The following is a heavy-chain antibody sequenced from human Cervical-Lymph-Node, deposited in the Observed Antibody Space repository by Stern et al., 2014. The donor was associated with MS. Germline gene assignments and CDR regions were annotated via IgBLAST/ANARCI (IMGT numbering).Heavy chain of an antibody. V-gene: IGHV3-23*04. D-gene: IGHD2-15*01. J-gene: IGHJ4*02. CDR1: GFTFSSYA. CDR2: ISGSGGST. CDR3: AKILTRYCSGGSCLLPADY. Sequence: EVQLVESGGGLVQPGGSLRLSCAASGFTFSSYAMSWVRQAPGKGLEWVSAISGSGGSTYYADSVKGRFTISRDNSKNTLYLQMNSLRAEDTAVYYCAKILTRYCSGGSCLLPADYWGQGTLVTVSS.